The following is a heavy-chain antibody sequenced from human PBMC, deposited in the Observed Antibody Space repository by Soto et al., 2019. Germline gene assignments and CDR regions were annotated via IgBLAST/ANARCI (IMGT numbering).Heavy chain of an antibody. J-gene: IGHJ4*02. V-gene: IGHV3-23*01. Sequence: HPGGSLRLSCAASGFTFSSYAMSWVRQAPGKGLEWVSAISGSGGSTYYADSVKGRFTISRDNSKNTLYLQMNSLRAEDTAVYYCAKDEDYYDSSGYYTSFDYWGQGTLVTVSS. CDR1: GFTFSSYA. D-gene: IGHD3-22*01. CDR3: AKDEDYYDSSGYYTSFDY. CDR2: ISGSGGST.